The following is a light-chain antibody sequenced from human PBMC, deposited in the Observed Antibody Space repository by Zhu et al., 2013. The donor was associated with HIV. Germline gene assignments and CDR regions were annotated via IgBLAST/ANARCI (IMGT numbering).Light chain of an antibody. CDR3: QQYGSSSNT. CDR1: QSVINNY. J-gene: IGKJ2*01. Sequence: EIVLTQSPGTLSLSPGERATLSCRASQSVINNYLAWYQQKPGQAPRLLIYDASNRATGVPDRFSGSGSGTDFTLTISRLEPEDFAVYYCQQYGSSSNTFGQGTKLDIK. V-gene: IGKV3-20*01. CDR2: DAS.